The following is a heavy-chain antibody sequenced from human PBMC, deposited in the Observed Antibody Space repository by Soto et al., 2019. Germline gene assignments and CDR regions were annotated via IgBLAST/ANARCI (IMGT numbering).Heavy chain of an antibody. CDR3: ARDSSSYLYYYYGMDV. CDR2: ISAYNGNT. D-gene: IGHD6-6*01. V-gene: IGHV1-18*04. J-gene: IGHJ6*02. CDR1: GYTFTSYG. Sequence: QVQLAQSGAEVKKPGASVKVSCKASGYTFTSYGISWVRQAPGQGLEWMGWISAYNGNTNYAQKLQGRVTMTTDTSTSTAYMELRSLRSDDTAVYYCARDSSSYLYYYYGMDVWGQGTTVTVSS.